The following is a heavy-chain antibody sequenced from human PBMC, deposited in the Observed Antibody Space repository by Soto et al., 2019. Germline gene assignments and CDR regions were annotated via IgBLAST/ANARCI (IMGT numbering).Heavy chain of an antibody. J-gene: IGHJ4*02. CDR3: STMYMVRGVRTFDY. CDR1: GGSISSGGYY. D-gene: IGHD3-10*01. CDR2: IYYTGST. Sequence: QVQLQESGPGLVKPSQTLSLTCTVSGGSISSGGYYWRWIRQHPGKGLEWIGYIYYTGSTYYNPSLTSRVTISVDTSKNQFSLKLSSVTAADTAVYYCSTMYMVRGVRTFDYWGQGTLVTVSS. V-gene: IGHV4-31*03.